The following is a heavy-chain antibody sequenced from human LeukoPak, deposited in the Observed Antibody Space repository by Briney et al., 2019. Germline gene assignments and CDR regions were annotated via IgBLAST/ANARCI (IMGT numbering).Heavy chain of an antibody. V-gene: IGHV3-48*03. J-gene: IGHJ4*02. CDR2: ISSIGSTI. D-gene: IGHD6-19*01. Sequence: GGSLRLSCAASGFTFSSYEMNWVRQAPGKGLEGVSYISSIGSTIYYADSVKGRFTISRDNAKNSLYLQMNSLRAEDTAVYYCARDSSGWYVGPKDEFDYWGQGTLVTVSS. CDR3: ARDSSGWYVGPKDEFDY. CDR1: GFTFSSYE.